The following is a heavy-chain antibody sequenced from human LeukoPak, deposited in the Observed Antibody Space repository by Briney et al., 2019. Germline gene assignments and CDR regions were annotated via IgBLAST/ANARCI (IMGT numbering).Heavy chain of an antibody. D-gene: IGHD3-22*01. CDR3: ARQDSSGYYYFDY. CDR2: IYYSGST. J-gene: IGHJ4*02. Sequence: SETLSLTCTVSGGFISSYYWSWIRQPPGKGLEWIGYIYYSGSTNYNPSLKSRVTISVDTSKNRFSLKLSSVTAADTAVYYCARQDSSGYYYFDYWGQGTLVTVSS. CDR1: GGFISSYY. V-gene: IGHV4-59*01.